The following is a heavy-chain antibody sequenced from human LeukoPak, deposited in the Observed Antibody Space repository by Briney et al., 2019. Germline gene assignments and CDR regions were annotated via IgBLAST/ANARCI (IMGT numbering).Heavy chain of an antibody. CDR1: GYTFTSYG. CDR2: ISAYNGNT. V-gene: IGHV1-18*01. D-gene: IGHD3-22*01. CDR3: ARESARLYYYDSSGYYY. Sequence: ASVKVSCKASGYTFTSYGISWVRQAPGQGHEWMGWISAYNGNTNYAQKLQGRVTMTTDTSTSTAYMELRSLRSDDTAVYYCARESARLYYYDSSGYYYWGQGTLVTVSS. J-gene: IGHJ4*02.